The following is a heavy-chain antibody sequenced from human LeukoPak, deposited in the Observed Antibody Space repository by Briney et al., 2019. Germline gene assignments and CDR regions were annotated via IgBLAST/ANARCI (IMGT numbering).Heavy chain of an antibody. Sequence: PGGSLRLSCAAPGFTFSSYAMSWVSQAPGKGLEWVSAISGSGGSTYYADSVKGRFTISRDNSKNTLYLQMNSLRAEDTAVYYCAKEGVPVAVAGHFDYWGQGTLVTVSS. J-gene: IGHJ4*02. CDR2: ISGSGGST. CDR3: AKEGVPVAVAGHFDY. D-gene: IGHD6-19*01. V-gene: IGHV3-23*01. CDR1: GFTFSSYA.